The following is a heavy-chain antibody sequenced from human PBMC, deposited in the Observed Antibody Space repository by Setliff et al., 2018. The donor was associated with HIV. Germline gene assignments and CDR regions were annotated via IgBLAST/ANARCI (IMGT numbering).Heavy chain of an antibody. V-gene: IGHV4-61*09. CDR2: IYSSGST. J-gene: IGHJ6*03. CDR1: GGSISSGSYY. D-gene: IGHD3-22*01. CDR3: ARHDHSDSLSYPMDV. Sequence: SETLSLTCTVSGGSISSGSYYWNWIRQPAGKGLEWIGHIYSSGSTNYNPSLKSRVTISVDTSKNQFSLKLSSVTAADTAVYYCARHDHSDSLSYPMDVWGKGTTVTVSS.